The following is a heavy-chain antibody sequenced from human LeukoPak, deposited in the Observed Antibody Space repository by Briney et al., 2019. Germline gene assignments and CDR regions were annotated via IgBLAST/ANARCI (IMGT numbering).Heavy chain of an antibody. CDR1: GFTFDDYA. D-gene: IGHD4-11*01. V-gene: IGHV3-9*01. Sequence: GGSLRLSWAASGFTFDDYAMHWVRQAPGKGLEWVSGISWNRGSIGYADSVKGRFTISRDNAKNSLYLQMNSLRAEDTALYYCAKATVSVTTGYYYGMDVWGQGTTVTVSS. CDR3: AKATVSVTTGYYYGMDV. J-gene: IGHJ6*02. CDR2: ISWNRGSI.